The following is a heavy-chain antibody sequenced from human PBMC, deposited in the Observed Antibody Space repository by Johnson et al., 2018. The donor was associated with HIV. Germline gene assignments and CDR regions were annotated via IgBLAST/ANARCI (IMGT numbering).Heavy chain of an antibody. CDR1: GLTVSNNY. CDR3: ARDLSMIVVANAFDI. V-gene: IGHV3-66*02. J-gene: IGHJ3*02. CDR2: INSGGGT. D-gene: IGHD3-22*01. Sequence: VQLVESGGGLVQPGGSLRLSFAASGLTVSNNYMTWVRQGPGKGLEWVSVINSGGGTYYADSVKGRFTISIDNSKNTLYLQMNSLRAEDTAVYYCARDLSMIVVANAFDIWGQGTMVTVSS.